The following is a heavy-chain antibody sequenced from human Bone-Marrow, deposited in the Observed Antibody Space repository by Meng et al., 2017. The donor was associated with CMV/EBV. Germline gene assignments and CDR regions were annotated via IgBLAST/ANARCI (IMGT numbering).Heavy chain of an antibody. Sequence: SVKVSCKASGGTFSSYAISWVRQAPGQGLEWMGGIIPILGIANYAQKFQGRVTITADKSTSTAYMELSSLRSEDTAVYYCARGLHAYYYGSGSYYNGFDPWGQGTLVTVSS. J-gene: IGHJ5*02. CDR2: IIPILGIA. V-gene: IGHV1-69*10. CDR1: GGTFSSYA. D-gene: IGHD3-10*01. CDR3: ARGLHAYYYGSGSYYNGFDP.